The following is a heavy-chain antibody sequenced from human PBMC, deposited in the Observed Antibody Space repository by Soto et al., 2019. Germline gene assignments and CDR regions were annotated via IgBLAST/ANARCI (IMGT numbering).Heavy chain of an antibody. Sequence: QVQLVQSGDEVKKPGASVKVSCKASGYIFVNYGIAWVRQAPGQGLEWMGWISPYTGNTHSASKVQGRLTMTTDTSTSTAYMDLVSLTSDDTAVYYCVMVDNYVTPTPQDVWAQGTSVTVSS. CDR2: ISPYTGNT. V-gene: IGHV1-18*01. J-gene: IGHJ6*02. CDR1: GYIFVNYG. CDR3: VMVDNYVTPTPQDV. D-gene: IGHD3-16*01.